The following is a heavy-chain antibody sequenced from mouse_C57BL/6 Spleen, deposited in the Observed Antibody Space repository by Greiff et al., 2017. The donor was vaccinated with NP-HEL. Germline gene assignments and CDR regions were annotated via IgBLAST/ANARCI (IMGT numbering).Heavy chain of an antibody. J-gene: IGHJ4*01. D-gene: IGHD1-1*01. CDR1: GFTFSSYT. Sequence: EVQGVESGGGLVKPGGSLKLSCAASGFTFSSYTMSWVRQTPEKRLEWVATISGGGGNTYYPDSVKGRFTISRDNAKNTLYLQMSSLRSEDTALYYCARHTVVAKYAMDYWGQGTSVTVSS. CDR2: ISGGGGNT. CDR3: ARHTVVAKYAMDY. V-gene: IGHV5-9*01.